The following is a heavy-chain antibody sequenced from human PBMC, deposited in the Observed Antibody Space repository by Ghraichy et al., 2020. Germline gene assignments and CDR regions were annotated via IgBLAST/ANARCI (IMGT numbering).Heavy chain of an antibody. CDR1: GGSLSGDY. CDR3: ARKSYPDAPFAL. CDR2: ISHRGST. D-gene: IGHD2-2*01. Sequence: QTLSLTCAFFGGSLSGDYWNWVRQSPGKGLEWIGEISHRGSTNYNPSLESRISISMDTSKNQFSMKINSVTAADTAVYFCARKSYPDAPFALWGQGVLVTVSS. V-gene: IGHV4-34*01. J-gene: IGHJ4*02.